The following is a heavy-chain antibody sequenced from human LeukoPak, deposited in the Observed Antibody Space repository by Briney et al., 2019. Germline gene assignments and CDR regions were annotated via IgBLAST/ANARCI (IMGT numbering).Heavy chain of an antibody. CDR1: GYTFTSYY. Sequence: GASVKVSCKASGYTFTSYYMHWVRQAPGQGLEWMGIINPSSGSTSYAQKFQGRVTMTRDTSTSTVYMELSSLRSEDTAVYYCAREEKGSGTPVGWFDPWGQGTLVTVSS. CDR2: INPSSGST. V-gene: IGHV1-46*01. CDR3: AREEKGSGTPVGWFDP. J-gene: IGHJ5*02. D-gene: IGHD3-10*01.